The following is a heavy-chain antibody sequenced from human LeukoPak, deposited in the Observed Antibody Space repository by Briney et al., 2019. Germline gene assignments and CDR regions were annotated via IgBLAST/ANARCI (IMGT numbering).Heavy chain of an antibody. CDR3: AKDRPLNYYDSSGPRSNWFDP. Sequence: WGTLRLTCAASGCTFRSYSRSWIRQAPGKGLEWVGSINGSGGTTYYADSVNARFTISRDNSKNRLFLQMNRLSAEDTAIYYCAKDRPLNYYDSSGPRSNWFDPWGQGTLVTVSS. V-gene: IGHV3-23*01. CDR2: INGSGGTT. CDR1: GCTFRSYS. D-gene: IGHD3-22*01. J-gene: IGHJ5*02.